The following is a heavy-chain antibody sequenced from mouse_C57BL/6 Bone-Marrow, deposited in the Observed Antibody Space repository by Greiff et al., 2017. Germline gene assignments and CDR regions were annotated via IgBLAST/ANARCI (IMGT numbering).Heavy chain of an antibody. D-gene: IGHD2-2*01. V-gene: IGHV1-39*01. CDR2: INPNYGTT. J-gene: IGHJ4*01. CDR3: ARGYGYDDAMDY. CDR1: GYSFTDYY. Sequence: VQLQQSGPELVKPGASVKISCKASGYSFTDYYMNWVKQRPGQSLEWIGVINPNYGTTSYNQKFKGKATLTVDQSSSTAYMQLNSLTSEDAAVYYCARGYGYDDAMDYWGQGTSVTVSS.